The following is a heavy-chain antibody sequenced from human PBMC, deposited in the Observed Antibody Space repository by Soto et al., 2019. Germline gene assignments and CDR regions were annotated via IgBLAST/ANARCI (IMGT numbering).Heavy chain of an antibody. CDR1: GGSFSGYL. J-gene: IGHJ6*02. CDR3: ARDRQFYHFWSGYENEGPDGLDV. V-gene: IGHV4-34*01. Sequence: SETLSLTCAVSGGSFSGYLWTWIRQAPGKGLEWIGEITHSGDTNYNSSLKSRVMISVDTSKKQFSLILSSVTAADTAVYYCARDRQFYHFWSGYENEGPDGLDVWGQGTTVTVSS. CDR2: ITHSGDT. D-gene: IGHD3-3*02.